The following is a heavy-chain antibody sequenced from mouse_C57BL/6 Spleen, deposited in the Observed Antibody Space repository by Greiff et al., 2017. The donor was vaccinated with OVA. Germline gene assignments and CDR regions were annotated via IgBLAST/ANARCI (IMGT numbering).Heavy chain of an antibody. J-gene: IGHJ4*01. CDR1: GYTFTSYW. V-gene: IGHV1-59*01. CDR3: ARLISKLRREAMDY. CDR2: IDPSDSYT. Sequence: QVQLQQPGAELVRPGTSVKLSCKASGYTFTSYWMHWVKQRPGQGLEWIGVIDPSDSYTNYNQKFKGKATLTVDTSSSTAYMQLSSLTSEDSAVYYCARLISKLRREAMDYWGQGTSVTVSS.